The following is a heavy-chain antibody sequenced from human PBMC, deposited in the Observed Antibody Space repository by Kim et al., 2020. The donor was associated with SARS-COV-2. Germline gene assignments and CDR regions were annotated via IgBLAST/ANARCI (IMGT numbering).Heavy chain of an antibody. Sequence: ASVKVSCKASGYTFTGYYMHWVRQAPGQGLEWMGWINPNSGGTNYAQKFQGWVTMTRDTSISTAYMELSRLRSDDTAVYYCARGGHPRAAARAFDIWGQGTMVTVSS. CDR2: INPNSGGT. CDR3: ARGGHPRAAARAFDI. CDR1: GYTFTGYY. D-gene: IGHD6-13*01. V-gene: IGHV1-2*04. J-gene: IGHJ3*02.